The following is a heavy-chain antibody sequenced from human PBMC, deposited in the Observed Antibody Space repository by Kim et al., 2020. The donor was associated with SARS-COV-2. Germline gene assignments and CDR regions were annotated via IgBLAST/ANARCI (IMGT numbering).Heavy chain of an antibody. J-gene: IGHJ6*02. CDR3: WEPSMDV. Sequence: TAGETYYPGSVKGRFAISGENAKNSLYLQMNSLRAGDTAVYYCWEPSMDVWGQGTTVTVSS. V-gene: IGHV3-13*01. CDR2: TAGET. D-gene: IGHD1-26*01.